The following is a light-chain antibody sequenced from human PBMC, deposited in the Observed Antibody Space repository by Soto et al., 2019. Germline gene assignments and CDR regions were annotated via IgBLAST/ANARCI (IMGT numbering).Light chain of an antibody. Sequence: QSVLTQPPSVSGAPGQRVTISCTGSSSNIGAGYDVHWYQQLPGTAPKLLIYGNSNRPSGVPDRFSGSKSGTSASLAITGLQAEDEADYYCISYTSTNTRIFGGGTKLTVL. CDR1: SSNIGAGYD. CDR2: GNS. J-gene: IGLJ2*01. CDR3: ISYTSTNTRI. V-gene: IGLV1-40*01.